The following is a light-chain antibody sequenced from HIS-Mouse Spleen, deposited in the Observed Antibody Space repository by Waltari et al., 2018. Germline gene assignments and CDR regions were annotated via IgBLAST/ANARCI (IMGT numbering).Light chain of an antibody. CDR3: CSYAGSYTFEVV. CDR2: DVS. CDR1: SSDVGGLKY. Sequence: QSALTQPRSVSGSPGRSVTISCTGTSSDVGGLKYVSWSQPHPGKAPKPMILDVSKRPSGVPARFSGSKSGNTASLTISGLQAEDEADYYCCSYAGSYTFEVVFGGGTKLTVL. V-gene: IGLV2-11*01. J-gene: IGLJ2*01.